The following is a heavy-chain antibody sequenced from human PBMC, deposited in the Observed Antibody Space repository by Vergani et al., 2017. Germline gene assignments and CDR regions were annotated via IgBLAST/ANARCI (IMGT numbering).Heavy chain of an antibody. J-gene: IGHJ5*02. D-gene: IGHD6-19*01. CDR3: ARHSTVEWLVKLGWIDP. Sequence: QLQLQESGPGLVKPSATLSLTCSVSGASIRSSNYYWGWIRQPPGKGLEWIASIYYSGSTYYNPSLKSRVTISVDTSKHLFSLKLSSVTAADTAVYFCARHSTVEWLVKLGWIDPWGQGILVTVSS. CDR1: GASIRSSNYY. V-gene: IGHV4-39*01. CDR2: IYYSGST.